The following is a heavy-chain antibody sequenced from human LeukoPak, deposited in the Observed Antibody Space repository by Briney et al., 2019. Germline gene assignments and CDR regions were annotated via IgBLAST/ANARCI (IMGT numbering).Heavy chain of an antibody. D-gene: IGHD3-10*01. CDR3: AKADVLLWFGELSRRYSFDY. CDR2: IYYSGST. J-gene: IGHJ4*02. CDR1: GGSISSSSYY. V-gene: IGHV4-39*07. Sequence: SETLSLTCTVSGGSISSSSYYWGWIRQPPGKGLEWIGSIYYSGSTYYNPSLKSRVTISVDTSKNQFSLKLSSVTAADTAVYYCAKADVLLWFGELSRRYSFDYWGQGTLVTVSS.